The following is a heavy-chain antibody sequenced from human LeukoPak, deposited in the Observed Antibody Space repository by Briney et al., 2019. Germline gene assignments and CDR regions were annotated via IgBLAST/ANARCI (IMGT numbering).Heavy chain of an antibody. J-gene: IGHJ2*01. CDR3: ARELNYYDSSSHLDL. D-gene: IGHD3-22*01. CDR1: GGSVSSGSYY. CDR2: IYYSGST. Sequence: SETLSLTCTVSGGSVSSGSYYWSWIRQPPGKGLEWIGYIYYSGSTNCNPSLKSRVTISVDTSKNQFSLKLSSVTAADTAVYYCARELNYYDSSSHLDLWGRGTLVTVSS. V-gene: IGHV4-61*01.